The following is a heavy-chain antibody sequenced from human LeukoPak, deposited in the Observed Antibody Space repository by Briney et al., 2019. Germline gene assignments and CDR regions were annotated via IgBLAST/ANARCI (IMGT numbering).Heavy chain of an antibody. CDR1: GYTLTSYY. D-gene: IGHD2-21*02. CDR3: ARDVYCGGDCYWPYGMDV. CDR2: INPSGGST. J-gene: IGHJ6*02. V-gene: IGHV1-46*01. Sequence: ASVKVSCKASGYTLTSYYLHWVRQAPGQGLEWMAIINPSGGSTSHAQKFQGRVTMTRDTSASTVYMELSSLRSEDTAVYYCARDVYCGGDCYWPYGMDVWGQGTTVTVSS.